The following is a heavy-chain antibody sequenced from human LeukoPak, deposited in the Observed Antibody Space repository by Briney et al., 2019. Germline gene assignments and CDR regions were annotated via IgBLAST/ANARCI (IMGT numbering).Heavy chain of an antibody. Sequence: ASVKASCKASGYTFTGYYMHWVRXXXXXXXXXXXWINPNSGGTNYAQKFQGRVTMTRDTSISTAYMELGRLRSDDTAVYYCAREGFWRDLGDYWGQGTLVTVSS. CDR1: GYTFTGYY. CDR3: AREGFWRDLGDY. D-gene: IGHD3-3*01. J-gene: IGHJ4*02. CDR2: INPNSGGT. V-gene: IGHV1-2*02.